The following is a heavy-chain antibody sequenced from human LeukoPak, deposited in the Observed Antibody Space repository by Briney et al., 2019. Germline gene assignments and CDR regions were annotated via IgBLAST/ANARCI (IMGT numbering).Heavy chain of an antibody. CDR2: ISYDGSNK. D-gene: IGHD1-7*01. J-gene: IGHJ4*02. CDR3: ANSLANYVHTRHGFSRDY. V-gene: IGHV3-30-3*01. Sequence: PGGSLRLSCAASGFTFSSYAMHWVRQAQGKGLEWVAVISYDGSNKYYADSVKGRFTISRDNSKNTLYLQMNSLRAEDTAVYYCANSLANYVHTRHGFSRDYWGQGTLVTVSS. CDR1: GFTFSSYA.